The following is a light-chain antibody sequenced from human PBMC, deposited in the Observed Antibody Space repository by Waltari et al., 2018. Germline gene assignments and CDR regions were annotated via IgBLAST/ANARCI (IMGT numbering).Light chain of an antibody. J-gene: IGLJ3*02. CDR2: VNSDGSH. CDR3: QTGGHGTWV. Sequence: QLVLTQSPSASASLGASVKPTCPLSSGHSTNIIACLQQQPENGPRYLMNVNSDGSHNKGVGIPGRFSGSSSGAARYLTISSLQSEDEADYYCQTGGHGTWVFGGGTRLTVL. CDR1: SGHSTNI. V-gene: IGLV4-69*01.